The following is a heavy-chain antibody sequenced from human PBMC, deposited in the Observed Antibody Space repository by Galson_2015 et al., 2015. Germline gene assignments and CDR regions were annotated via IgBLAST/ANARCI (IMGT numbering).Heavy chain of an antibody. J-gene: IGHJ3*02. CDR2: ISSSSSYI. Sequence: SLRLSCAASGFTFSSYSMNWVRQAPGKGLEWVSSISSSSSYIYYADSVKGRFTISRDNAKNSLYLQMNSLRAEDTAVYYCARGKYNRNVGYASGDAFDIWGQGTMVTVSS. D-gene: IGHD1-14*01. V-gene: IGHV3-21*01. CDR3: ARGKYNRNVGYASGDAFDI. CDR1: GFTFSSYS.